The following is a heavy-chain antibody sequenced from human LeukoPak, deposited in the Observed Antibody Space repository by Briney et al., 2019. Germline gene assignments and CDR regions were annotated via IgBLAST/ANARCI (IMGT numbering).Heavy chain of an antibody. Sequence: PGGSLRLSCAASGFTFSRHWMGWVRQAPGKGLVWVSRINTDGSITNYADSVKGRFTISRDNAKSTLYLQMSSLRVEDTAVYYCATGYYRDYWGQGTLVTVSS. D-gene: IGHD2/OR15-2a*01. CDR2: INTDGSIT. CDR3: ATGYYRDY. J-gene: IGHJ4*02. CDR1: GFTFSRHW. V-gene: IGHV3-74*01.